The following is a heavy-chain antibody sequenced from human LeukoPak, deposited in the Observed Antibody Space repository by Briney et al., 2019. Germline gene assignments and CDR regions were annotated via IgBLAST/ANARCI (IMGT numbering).Heavy chain of an antibody. D-gene: IGHD5-24*01. V-gene: IGHV4-39*01. J-gene: IGHJ4*02. CDR3: ARFAYSYRGDC. Sequence: PSETLSLTCTVSSGSISSSNHFWGWVRQPPGKGLEWIGSIYYSGSTFYNPSLKSRVTISVDTSENQFSLKLSSVTAADTAVYYCARFAYSYRGDCWGQGTLVTVSS. CDR1: SGSISSSNHF. CDR2: IYYSGST.